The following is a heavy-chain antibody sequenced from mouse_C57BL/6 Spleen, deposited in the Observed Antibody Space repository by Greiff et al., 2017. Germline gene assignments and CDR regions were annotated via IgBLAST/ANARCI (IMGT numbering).Heavy chain of an antibody. CDR2: IDPSDSET. Sequence: VQLQQPGAELVRPGSSVKLSCTASGYTFTSYWMHWVKQRPIQGLEWIGNIDPSDSETHYNQKFKDKATLTVDKSSSTAYMQLSSLTSEDSAVYYGARSDYYGSSSPFWFAYWGQGTLVTVSA. J-gene: IGHJ3*01. D-gene: IGHD1-1*01. CDR1: GYTFTSYW. CDR3: ARSDYYGSSSPFWFAY. V-gene: IGHV1-52*01.